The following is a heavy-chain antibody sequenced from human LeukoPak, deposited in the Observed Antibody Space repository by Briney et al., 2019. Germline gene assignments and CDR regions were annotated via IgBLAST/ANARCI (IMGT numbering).Heavy chain of an antibody. CDR2: ISSSGSTI. D-gene: IGHD3-9*01. CDR1: GFTFSSYE. J-gene: IGHJ6*04. Sequence: GGSLRLPCAASGFTFSSYEMNWVRQAPGKGLEWVSYISSSGSTIYYADSVKGRFTISRDNAKNSLYLQMNSLRAEDTAVYYCARGFVDSEGMDVWGKGTTVTVSS. CDR3: ARGFVDSEGMDV. V-gene: IGHV3-48*03.